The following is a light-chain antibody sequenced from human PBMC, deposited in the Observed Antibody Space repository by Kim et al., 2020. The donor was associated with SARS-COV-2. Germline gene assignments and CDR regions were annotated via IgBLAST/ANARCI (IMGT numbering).Light chain of an antibody. J-gene: IGKJ2*01. Sequence: DIQMTQSPSSVSASVGDRVSITCRASQGISDWLAWYQHKPGTVPKLLIYEASTLQSGVPLRFSGSGSGTDFTLTINSLQPEDFATYYCQQGRSFPYTFGQGTKLEI. CDR2: EAS. CDR3: QQGRSFPYT. CDR1: QGISDW. V-gene: IGKV1-12*01.